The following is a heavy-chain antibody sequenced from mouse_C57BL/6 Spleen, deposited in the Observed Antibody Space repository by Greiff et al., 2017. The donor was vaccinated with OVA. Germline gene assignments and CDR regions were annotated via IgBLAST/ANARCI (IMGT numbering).Heavy chain of an antibody. CDR3: ARWGSSGVDY. CDR2: IYPSDSET. V-gene: IGHV1-61*01. J-gene: IGHJ2*01. CDR1: GYTFTSYW. D-gene: IGHD3-2*02. Sequence: QVQLQQPGAELVRPGSSVKLSCKASGYTFTSYWMDWVKQRPGQGLEWIGNIYPSDSETHYNQKFKDKATLTVDKSSSTAYMQLSSLTSEDSAVYYCARWGSSGVDYWGQGTTLTVSS.